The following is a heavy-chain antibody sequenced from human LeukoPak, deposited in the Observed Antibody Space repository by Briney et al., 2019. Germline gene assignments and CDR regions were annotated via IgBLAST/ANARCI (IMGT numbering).Heavy chain of an antibody. CDR1: GFTFSSDW. Sequence: GGSLRLSCAASGFTFSSDWMHWVRQAPGKGLVWVSRINSDGSRTTYADSVKGRFTISRDNAKNTLYLLMNSLRAEDTAVYYCASLFLCYGCSSSSDSFDIWGQGTMVTVSS. J-gene: IGHJ3*02. V-gene: IGHV3-74*03. CDR3: ASLFLCYGCSSSSDSFDI. CDR2: INSDGSRT. D-gene: IGHD6-6*01.